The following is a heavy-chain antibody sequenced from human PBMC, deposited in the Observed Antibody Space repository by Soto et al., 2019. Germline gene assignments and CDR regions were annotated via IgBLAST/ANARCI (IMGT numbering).Heavy chain of an antibody. CDR3: AKDLSWSGYCSGGSCQDAFDI. CDR2: ISYDGSNK. V-gene: IGHV3-30*18. J-gene: IGHJ3*02. Sequence: PGGSLRLSCAASLFTFSSYGMHWVRQAPGKGLEWVAVISYDGSNKYYADSVKGRFTISRDNSKNTLYLQMNSLRAEDTAVYYCAKDLSWSGYCSGGSCQDAFDIWGQGTMVTVSS. D-gene: IGHD2-15*01. CDR1: LFTFSSYG.